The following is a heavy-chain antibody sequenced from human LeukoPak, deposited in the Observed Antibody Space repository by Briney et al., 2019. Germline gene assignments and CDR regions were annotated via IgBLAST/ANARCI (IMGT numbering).Heavy chain of an antibody. CDR1: GGSLSSYY. CDR3: ARHPAAGLRVDY. J-gene: IGHJ4*02. CDR2: IYYSGST. V-gene: IGHV4-59*08. D-gene: IGHD4-17*01. Sequence: SETLSLTCTVSGGSLSSYYWSWVRQPPGKGLEGIGYIYYSGSTNYNPSLKSRVTISVDTSKNQFSLKLSSVTAADTAVYYCARHPAAGLRVDYWGQGTLVTVSS.